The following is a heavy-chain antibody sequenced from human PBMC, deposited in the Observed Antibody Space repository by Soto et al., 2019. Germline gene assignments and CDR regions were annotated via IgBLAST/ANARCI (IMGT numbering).Heavy chain of an antibody. CDR1: GYTFPSYG. Sequence: ASVKVSCKASGYTFPSYGISWVRQAPGQGLEWMGWISAYNGNTNYAQKLQGRVTMTTDTSTSTAYMELRSLRSDDTAVYYCARGVKVVVAVDAAFDIWGQGTMVTVSS. J-gene: IGHJ3*02. D-gene: IGHD2-15*01. V-gene: IGHV1-18*01. CDR2: ISAYNGNT. CDR3: ARGVKVVVAVDAAFDI.